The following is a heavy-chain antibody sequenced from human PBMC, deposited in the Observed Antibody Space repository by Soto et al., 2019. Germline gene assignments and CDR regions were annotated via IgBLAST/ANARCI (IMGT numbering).Heavy chain of an antibody. CDR3: ARDSSGWYYGWFDP. J-gene: IGHJ5*02. V-gene: IGHV1-46*01. CDR1: GYTFTSYY. CDR2: INPSGGTT. Sequence: ASVQVSCKASGYTFTSYYMHWVRQAPGQGLEWMGIINPSGGTTTYAQKFQGRVTMTRDTSTSTVYMELSSLRSEDTAVYYCARDSSGWYYGWFDPWGQGTLVTVSS. D-gene: IGHD6-19*01.